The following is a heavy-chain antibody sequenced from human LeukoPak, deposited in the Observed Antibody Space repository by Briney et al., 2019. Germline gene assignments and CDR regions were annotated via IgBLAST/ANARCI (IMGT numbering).Heavy chain of an antibody. CDR3: ARGRRYCSSTTCYGMYYSDY. J-gene: IGHJ4*02. CDR2: INTNTGNP. V-gene: IGHV7-4-1*01. Sequence: ASVKVSFKASGYTFTSYAMNWVRQAPGQGLEWMGWINTNTGNPTYAQDFTGRFVFSLDTSVSTAFLQIYSLTADDTAVYYCARGRRYCSSTTCYGMYYSDYWGQGTLVTVSS. D-gene: IGHD2-2*01. CDR1: GYTFTSYA.